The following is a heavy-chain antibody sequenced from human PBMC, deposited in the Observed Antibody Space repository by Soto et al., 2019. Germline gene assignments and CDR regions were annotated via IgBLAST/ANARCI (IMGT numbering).Heavy chain of an antibody. V-gene: IGHV3-13*05. Sequence: GGALRLSCAASGFTFSSYDMHWVRQATGKGLEWVSAIGTAGDPYYPGSVKGRFTISRENAKNSLYLQMNSLRAGDTAVYYCARGRPSPYYYDSSGSEGGMDVWGQGTTVTVSS. J-gene: IGHJ6*02. D-gene: IGHD3-22*01. CDR1: GFTFSSYD. CDR2: IGTAGDP. CDR3: ARGRPSPYYYDSSGSEGGMDV.